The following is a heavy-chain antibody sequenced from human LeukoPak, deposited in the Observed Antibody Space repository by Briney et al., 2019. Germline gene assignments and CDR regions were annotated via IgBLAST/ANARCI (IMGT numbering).Heavy chain of an antibody. J-gene: IGHJ5*02. CDR2: INPSGDFR. CDR1: GYTFTSYA. V-gene: IGHV1-46*01. D-gene: IGHD1-26*01. CDR3: ARDYSGQWEQLTGWWIDP. Sequence: VASVKVSCKASGYTFTSYAMNWVRQAPGQGLEWMAIINPSGDFRSYAQKFQGRVTVTRDMSTRTVYMELSDLRPEDTALYYCARDYSGQWEQLTGWWIDPWGQGTLVIVSS.